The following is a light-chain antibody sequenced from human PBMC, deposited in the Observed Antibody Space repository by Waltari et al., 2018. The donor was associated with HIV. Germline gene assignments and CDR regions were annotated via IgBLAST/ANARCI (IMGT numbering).Light chain of an antibody. CDR2: EVN. V-gene: IGLV2-8*01. J-gene: IGLJ2*01. CDR3: SSYKDANDVV. CDR1: SSDVGGFDY. Sequence: QSALTQPPSASGSPGQSVTISCTGTSSDVGGFDYVPWYHQQPPKAPKLIRYEVNRRPSGVPDRFSGSESGYTASLTVSGLQPEDEGYYYCSSYKDANDVVFGGGTKLTVL.